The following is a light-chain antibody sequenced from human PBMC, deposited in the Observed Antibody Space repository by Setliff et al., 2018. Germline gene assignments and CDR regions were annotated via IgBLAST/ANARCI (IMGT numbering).Light chain of an antibody. V-gene: IGLV2-14*01. CDR3: SSFRSIATPEV. CDR1: SSDVGSHNY. J-gene: IGLJ1*01. CDR2: EVS. Sequence: QSALTQPASVSGSPGQSITTACTGTSSDVGSHNYVSWYQHHPGKAPKLVIYEVSNRPSGVSNRFSGSKSVNTASLTISGLQAEDEADYYCSSFRSIATPEVFGTGTKVTVL.